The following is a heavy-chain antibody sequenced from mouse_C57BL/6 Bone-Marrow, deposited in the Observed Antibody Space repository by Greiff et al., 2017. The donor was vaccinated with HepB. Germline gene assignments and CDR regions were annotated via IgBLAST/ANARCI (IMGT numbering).Heavy chain of an antibody. Sequence: VQLKESGAELVRPGASVKLSCTASGFNIKDDYMHWVKQRPEQGLEWIGWIDPENGDTEYASKFQGKATITADTSSNTAYLQLSSLTSEDTAVYYCTFYSNYPAWFAYWGQGTLVTVSA. CDR2: IDPENGDT. J-gene: IGHJ3*01. D-gene: IGHD2-5*01. CDR1: GFNIKDDY. V-gene: IGHV14-4*01. CDR3: TFYSNYPAWFAY.